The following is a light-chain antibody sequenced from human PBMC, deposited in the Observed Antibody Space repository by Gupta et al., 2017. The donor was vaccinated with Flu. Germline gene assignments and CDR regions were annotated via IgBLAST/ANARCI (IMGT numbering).Light chain of an antibody. J-gene: IGLJ3*02. V-gene: IGLV1-40*01. CDR1: SSNIGAGYD. CDR2: GNS. CDR3: QSYDSSLSGL. Sequence: QSVLTQPPSVSGAPGQSVTLSCTGSSSNIGAGYDVHWYQQLPGTAPKLLIYGNSNRPSGVPDRFSGSKSGTSASLAITGLQAEDEADYYCQSYDSSLSGLFGGGTKLTVL.